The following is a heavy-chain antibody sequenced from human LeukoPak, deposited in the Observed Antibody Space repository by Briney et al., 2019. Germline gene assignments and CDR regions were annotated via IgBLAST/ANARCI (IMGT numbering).Heavy chain of an antibody. D-gene: IGHD3-10*02. CDR2: ISSSGSTI. CDR1: GFSFSSYA. CDR3: AELGITMIGGV. J-gene: IGHJ6*04. Sequence: GGSLRLSCATSGFSFSSYAMSWVRQAPGKGLEWVSYISSSGSTIYYADSVKGRFTISRDNANNSLYLQMNSLRAEDTAVYYCAELGITMIGGVWGKGTTVTISS. V-gene: IGHV3-48*03.